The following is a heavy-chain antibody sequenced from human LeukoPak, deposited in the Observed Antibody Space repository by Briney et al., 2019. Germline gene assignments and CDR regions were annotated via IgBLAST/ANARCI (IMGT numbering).Heavy chain of an antibody. D-gene: IGHD3-22*01. V-gene: IGHV3-30*14. Sequence: GRSLKLSCAASGFSFSDYPMHWVRQAPGVGLEWVAVISYDGDNGYYADSMKGRFTISRDNSKNTLYLQMNSLRAEDTAVYYCAREERYYDSSGYPDAFDIWGQGTMVTVSS. CDR1: GFSFSDYP. CDR2: ISYDGDNG. J-gene: IGHJ3*02. CDR3: AREERYYDSSGYPDAFDI.